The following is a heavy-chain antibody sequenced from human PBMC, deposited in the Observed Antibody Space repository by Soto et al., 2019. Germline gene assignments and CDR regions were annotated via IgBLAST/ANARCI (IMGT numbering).Heavy chain of an antibody. CDR2: ISTYSGDT. V-gene: IGHV1-18*01. D-gene: IGHD5-12*01. CDR1: GYTFFTYD. Sequence: QVHLVQSGVEVKTPGASVKVSCQASGYTFFTYDISWVRQAPGQGLEWMGWISTYSGDTKYAQKFQGRVPMTTDTSTTTAYLELRSLRSDATAVYYCARHQGPTTSENWFDPWGQGTLVTVSS. J-gene: IGHJ5*02. CDR3: ARHQGPTTSENWFDP.